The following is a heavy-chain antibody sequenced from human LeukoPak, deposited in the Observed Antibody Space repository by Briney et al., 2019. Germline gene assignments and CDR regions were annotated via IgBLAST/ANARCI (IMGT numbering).Heavy chain of an antibody. CDR1: GGTFSSYA. J-gene: IGHJ4*02. D-gene: IGHD3-22*01. Sequence: VASVKVSCKASGGTFSSYAISWVRRAPGQGLEWMGGIIPIFGTANYAQKFQGRVTITADESTSTAYMELCSLRSEDTAVYYCARDDSSGYYYDYWGQGTLVTVSS. V-gene: IGHV1-69*13. CDR2: IIPIFGTA. CDR3: ARDDSSGYYYDY.